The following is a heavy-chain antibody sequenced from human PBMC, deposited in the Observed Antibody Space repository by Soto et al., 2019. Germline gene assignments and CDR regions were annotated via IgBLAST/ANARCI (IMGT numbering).Heavy chain of an antibody. Sequence: LSLTCTVSGGSISSYYWSWIRQPPGKGLEWIGYIYYSGSTNYNPSLKSRVTISVDTSKNQFSLKLSSVTAADTAVYYCARRYGDYFDFWGQGTLVTVSS. D-gene: IGHD4-17*01. CDR2: IYYSGST. J-gene: IGHJ4*02. V-gene: IGHV4-59*08. CDR3: ARRYGDYFDF. CDR1: GGSISSYY.